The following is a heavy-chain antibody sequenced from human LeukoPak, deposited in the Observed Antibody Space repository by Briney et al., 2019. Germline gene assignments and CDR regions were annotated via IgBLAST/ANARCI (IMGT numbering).Heavy chain of an antibody. Sequence: SETLSLTCAVYGGSFSGYYWSWIRQPPGKGLEWIGEINHSGSTNYNPPLKSRVTISVDTSKNQFSLKLSSVTAADAAVYYCARVPPAYFDWLMGGYYYYGMDVWGQGTTVTVSS. CDR3: ARVPPAYFDWLMGGYYYYGMDV. CDR2: INHSGST. J-gene: IGHJ6*02. D-gene: IGHD3-9*01. V-gene: IGHV4-34*01. CDR1: GGSFSGYY.